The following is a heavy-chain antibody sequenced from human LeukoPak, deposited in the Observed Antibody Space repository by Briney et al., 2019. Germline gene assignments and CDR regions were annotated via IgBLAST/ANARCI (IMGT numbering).Heavy chain of an antibody. CDR1: GASVSSGSYY. Sequence: PSETLSLTCTVSGASVSSGSYYWTWIRQPPGKGLEWIGNSFYSGSTNYNPSLESRVTISFDTSKNQFSLKLTSVTAADTAVYYCARDPGVTTGTYYFDSWGQGSLVTVSS. V-gene: IGHV4-61*01. CDR2: SFYSGST. J-gene: IGHJ4*02. D-gene: IGHD1-1*01. CDR3: ARDPGVTTGTYYFDS.